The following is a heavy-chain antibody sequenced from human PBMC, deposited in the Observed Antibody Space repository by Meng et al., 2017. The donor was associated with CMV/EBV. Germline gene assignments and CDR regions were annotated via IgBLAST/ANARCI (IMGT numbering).Heavy chain of an antibody. CDR2: ISYDGSNK. V-gene: IGHV3-30*04. CDR1: GFTFSSYA. Sequence: GGSLRLSCAASGFTFSSYAMHWVRQAPGKGLEWVAVISYDGSNKYYADSVKGRFTISRDNSKSTLYLQMNSLRAEDTAVYYCARDFVVVVPAAMATYPRYYYYYYGMDVWGQGTTVTVSS. J-gene: IGHJ6*02. CDR3: ARDFVVVVPAAMATYPRYYYYYYGMDV. D-gene: IGHD2-2*01.